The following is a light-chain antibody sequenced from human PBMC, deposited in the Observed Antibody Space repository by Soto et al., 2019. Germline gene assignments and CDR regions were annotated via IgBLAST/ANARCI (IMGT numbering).Light chain of an antibody. CDR2: DAS. CDR1: RGVGND. J-gene: IGKJ4*01. V-gene: IGKV1-27*01. CDR3: QNYDNAPLT. Sequence: DIQMTQSPSSLSASVGDRVTITCRASRGVGNDLAWYQQKPGKVPKLLICDASTVQSGVPSRFSASGSGTDFTLTISSLHTDDFATYYCQNYDNAPLTFGGGTRVYIK.